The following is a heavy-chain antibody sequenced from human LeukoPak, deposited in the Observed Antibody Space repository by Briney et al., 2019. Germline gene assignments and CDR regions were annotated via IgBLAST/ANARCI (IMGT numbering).Heavy chain of an antibody. D-gene: IGHD1-26*01. J-gene: IGHJ4*02. Sequence: GGSLRLSCAASGFTFSSYGMSWVRQAPGKGLEWVSSISSSSSYIYYADSVKGRFTISRDNAKNSLYLQMNSLRAEDTAVYYCATLGDIDYWGQGTLVTVSS. CDR3: ATLGDIDY. CDR2: ISSSSSYI. CDR1: GFTFSSYG. V-gene: IGHV3-21*01.